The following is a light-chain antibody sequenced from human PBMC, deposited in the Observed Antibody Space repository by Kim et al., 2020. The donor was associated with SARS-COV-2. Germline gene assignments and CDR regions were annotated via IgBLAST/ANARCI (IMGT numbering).Light chain of an antibody. Sequence: GQLTTFPCSGSRSNIGSNTVHWYQQLPGTAPTLLIYSNNQRPSGVPDRFSGSKSGTSASLAISGLQSEDEADYYCAAWDDSLNGVVFGGGTQLTVL. V-gene: IGLV1-44*01. CDR1: RSNIGSNT. CDR2: SNN. CDR3: AAWDDSLNGVV. J-gene: IGLJ2*01.